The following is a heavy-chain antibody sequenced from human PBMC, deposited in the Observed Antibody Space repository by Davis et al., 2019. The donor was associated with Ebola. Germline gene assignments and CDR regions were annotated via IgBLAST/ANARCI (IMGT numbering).Heavy chain of an antibody. CDR1: GFTFTSSA. CDR2: IVVGSGNT. J-gene: IGHJ4*02. D-gene: IGHD2-21*02. V-gene: IGHV1-58*01. CDR3: AAGAGYCGGDCYSGFDFDY. Sequence: SVKVSCKASGFTFTSSAVQWVRQARGQRLEWIGWIVVGSGNTNYAQKFQERVTITRDMSTSTAYMELSSLRSEDTAVYYCAAGAGYCGGDCYSGFDFDYWGQGTVVTVSS.